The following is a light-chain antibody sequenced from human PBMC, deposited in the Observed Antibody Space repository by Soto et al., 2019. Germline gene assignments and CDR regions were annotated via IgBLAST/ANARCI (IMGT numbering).Light chain of an antibody. CDR1: RTVSNR. Sequence: EILMTQSPDTLSVSPGERVTLSCRASRTVSNRLAWYQHKPGQAPRLLISGASTGATGIPPRFRGSGSGTDFTLAISRVEPEDFAVYFCQQYADSPITFGQGTRLEIK. V-gene: IGKV3-15*01. CDR3: QQYADSPIT. CDR2: GAS. J-gene: IGKJ5*01.